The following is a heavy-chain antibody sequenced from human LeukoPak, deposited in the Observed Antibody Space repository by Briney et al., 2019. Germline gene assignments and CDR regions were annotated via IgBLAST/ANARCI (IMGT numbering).Heavy chain of an antibody. Sequence: SETLSLTCTVSGGSISSYYWSWIRQPPGKGLEGIGYIYYSGSTNYNPSLKSRVTISVDTSKNQFSLKLSSVTAADTAVYYCASHRRRIAAAGNRDAFDIWGQGTMVTVSS. V-gene: IGHV4-59*08. CDR3: ASHRRRIAAAGNRDAFDI. CDR1: GGSISSYY. J-gene: IGHJ3*02. D-gene: IGHD6-13*01. CDR2: IYYSGST.